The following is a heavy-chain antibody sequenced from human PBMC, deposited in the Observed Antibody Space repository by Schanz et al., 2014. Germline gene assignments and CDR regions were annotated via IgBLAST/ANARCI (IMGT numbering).Heavy chain of an antibody. V-gene: IGHV3-33*01. CDR3: ARYNSGHSDY. Sequence: QVYLVQSGGGVVQPGRSLRLSCAASGFIFSTFGMQWVRQAPGKGLEWVAVIWYDGNKKYYADSVKGRFTVSRDNSKNTVDLQMVSLRADDTAVYYCARYNSGHSDYWGQGTLVTVSS. J-gene: IGHJ4*02. CDR1: GFIFSTFG. D-gene: IGHD6-19*01. CDR2: IWYDGNKK.